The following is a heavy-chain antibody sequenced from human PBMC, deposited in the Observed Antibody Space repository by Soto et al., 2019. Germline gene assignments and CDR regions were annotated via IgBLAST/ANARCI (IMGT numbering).Heavy chain of an antibody. CDR3: ARAISMKVLIQRAAPGNYHFDS. Sequence: SETLSLTWAVYGGSFSDNYWSWIRQPPGKGLEWIGEVNHRGSTNYNPSLKSRVTISADTSKNQFSLRLRSVTASDAALYYCARAISMKVLIQRAAPGNYHFDSWGQGTLVTVSS. J-gene: IGHJ4*02. CDR2: VNHRGST. CDR1: GGSFSDNY. V-gene: IGHV4-34*01. D-gene: IGHD3-22*01.